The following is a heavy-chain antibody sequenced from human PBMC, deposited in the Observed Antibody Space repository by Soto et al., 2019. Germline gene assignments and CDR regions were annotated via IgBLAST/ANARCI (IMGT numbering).Heavy chain of an antibody. CDR3: ARDRKGELSLFYYYYYMDF. CDR2: IKQDGSEK. J-gene: IGHJ6*03. V-gene: IGHV3-7*01. CDR1: GFTFSSYW. D-gene: IGHD3-16*02. Sequence: GGSLRLSCAASGFTFSSYWMSWVRQAPGKGLEWVANIKQDGSEKYYVDSVKGRFTISRDNAKNSLYLQMNSLRAEDTAVYYCARDRKGELSLFYYYYYMDFWGKGTTVTVSS.